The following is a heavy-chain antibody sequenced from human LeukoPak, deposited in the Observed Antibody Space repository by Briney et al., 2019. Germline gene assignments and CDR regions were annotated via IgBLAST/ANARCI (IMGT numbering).Heavy chain of an antibody. CDR1: GYTFTSYG. V-gene: IGHV1-18*01. Sequence: EASVKVSCKASGYTFTSYGINWVRQAPGQGLEWMGCISTYDANTEYAQKLQGRVTMTTDTSTSTAYMEVRSLRSDDTAVYYCARDGRGHWDTSRWYLGNWFDPWGQGTLVTVSS. CDR3: ARDGRGHWDTSRWYLGNWFDP. D-gene: IGHD6-13*01. CDR2: ISTYDANT. J-gene: IGHJ5*02.